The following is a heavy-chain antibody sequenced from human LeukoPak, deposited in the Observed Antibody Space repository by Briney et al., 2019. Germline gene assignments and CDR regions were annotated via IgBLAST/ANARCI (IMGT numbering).Heavy chain of an antibody. D-gene: IGHD4-11*01. CDR3: ARVLRVTGYYMDV. CDR1: GYTFTSYY. Sequence: ASVKVSCKASGYTFTSYYMHWVRQAPGQGLEWMGIINPSGGSTSYAQKFQGRVTMTRDMSTSTVYMELSSLRSEDTAVYYCARVLRVTGYYMDVWGKGTTVTVSS. CDR2: INPSGGST. V-gene: IGHV1-46*01. J-gene: IGHJ6*03.